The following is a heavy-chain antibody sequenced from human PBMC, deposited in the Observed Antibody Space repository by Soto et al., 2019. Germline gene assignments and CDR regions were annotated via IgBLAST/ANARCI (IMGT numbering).Heavy chain of an antibody. J-gene: IGHJ5*02. V-gene: IGHV4-31*03. Sequence: SETLSLTCTVSGGSISSGGYYWSWIRQHPGKGLEWIGYIYYSGSTYYNPSLKSRVTISVDTSKNQFSLKLSSVTAADTAVYYCASFSKGYSYGPKGVHNWFDPWGQGTLVTVSS. CDR3: ASFSKGYSYGPKGVHNWFDP. CDR2: IYYSGST. D-gene: IGHD5-18*01. CDR1: GGSISSGGYY.